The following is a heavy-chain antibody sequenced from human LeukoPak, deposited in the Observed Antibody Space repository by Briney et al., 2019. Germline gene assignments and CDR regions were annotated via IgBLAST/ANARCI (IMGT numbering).Heavy chain of an antibody. CDR1: GFTFSGYW. Sequence: GGSLRLSCAASGFTFSGYWMSWVRQAPGKGLEWVASIRQDGNEKHYVDSVKGRSTISRDNAKNSLYLQMNSLRAEDTAVYYCARDVYYDTNFDFWGQGTLVTVSS. CDR2: IRQDGNEK. CDR3: ARDVYYDTNFDF. J-gene: IGHJ4*02. D-gene: IGHD3-16*01. V-gene: IGHV3-7*01.